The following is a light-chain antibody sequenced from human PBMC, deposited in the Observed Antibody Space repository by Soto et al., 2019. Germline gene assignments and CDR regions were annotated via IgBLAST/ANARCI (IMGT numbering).Light chain of an antibody. CDR3: QHYNSYSEA. V-gene: IGKV1-5*03. CDR1: QTISSW. CDR2: KAS. Sequence: DIQMNQSPSSLSAKVGDRVTITCRASQTISSWLSWYQQKPGKAPKLLIYKASTLKSGVPSRFSGSGSGTEFTLTISSLQPDDFATYYCQHYNSYSEAFGQGTIVDVK. J-gene: IGKJ1*01.